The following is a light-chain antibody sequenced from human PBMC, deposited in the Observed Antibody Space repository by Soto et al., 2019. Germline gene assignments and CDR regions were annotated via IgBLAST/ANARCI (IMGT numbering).Light chain of an antibody. CDR2: AAS. V-gene: IGKV1-39*01. J-gene: IGKJ3*01. CDR3: QQSFSTPST. Sequence: DIQMTQSPFSLSASVGDRVTITCRASQSLSRYLNWYQQKPGKAPKLLIYAASSLQSGVPSRFSGSGSGTDFTLTISSLQPEDFATYYCQQSFSTPSTFGPGTKVEI. CDR1: QSLSRY.